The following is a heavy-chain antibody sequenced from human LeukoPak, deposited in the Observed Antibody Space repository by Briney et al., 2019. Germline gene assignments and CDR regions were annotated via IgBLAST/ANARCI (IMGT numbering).Heavy chain of an antibody. CDR2: IKQDGSEK. V-gene: IGHV3-7*01. CDR1: GIIITSYW. CDR3: ARAKRDSGSFFLRTSMSAEYFQH. J-gene: IGHJ1*01. D-gene: IGHD3-10*01. Sequence: PGGSLRLSCAASGIIITSYWMSWVRQAPGKGPEWVASIKQDGSEKYYVDSLKGRFTISRDNAKNSLYLQMNSLRAEDTAVYYCARAKRDSGSFFLRTSMSAEYFQHWGQGTLVTVSS.